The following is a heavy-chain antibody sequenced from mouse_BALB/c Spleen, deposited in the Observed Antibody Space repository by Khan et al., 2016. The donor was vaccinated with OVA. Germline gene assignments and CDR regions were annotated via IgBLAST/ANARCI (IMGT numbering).Heavy chain of an antibody. CDR3: AKGGAAYYKNDGGAMDY. V-gene: IGHV9-4*02. CDR2: INTHSGVP. Sequence: QIQLVQSGPELKRPGETVRISCKASGYTFTNAGMQWVQKMPGKGLKWIGWINTHSGVPKYAEAFKGRFAFSLDTSATTAYLQITNLKNEDTATYVGAKGGAAYYKNDGGAMDYWGQGTSGTVSS. D-gene: IGHD2-12*01. J-gene: IGHJ4*01. CDR1: GYTFTNAG.